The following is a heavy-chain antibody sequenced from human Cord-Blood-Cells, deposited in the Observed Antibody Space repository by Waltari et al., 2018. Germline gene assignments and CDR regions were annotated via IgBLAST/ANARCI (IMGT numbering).Heavy chain of an antibody. CDR3: ARHRYKGVRGWPYWYFDL. CDR2: INHSGST. Sequence: QVQLQQWGAGLLKPSETLSLTCAVYGGSFSGYYWSWIRQPPGKGLEWIGEINHSGSTNYNPSLKSRVTISVDTSKNQFSLKLSSVTAADTAVYYCARHRYKGVRGWPYWYFDLWGRGTLVTVSS. D-gene: IGHD6-19*01. V-gene: IGHV4-34*01. J-gene: IGHJ2*01. CDR1: GGSFSGYY.